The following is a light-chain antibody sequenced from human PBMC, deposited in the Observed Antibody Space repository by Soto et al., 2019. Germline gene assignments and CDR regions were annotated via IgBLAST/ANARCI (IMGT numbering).Light chain of an antibody. CDR1: SSDVGGFNY. J-gene: IGLJ1*01. CDR3: SSYTSSSSGV. Sequence: SVLTQPASVSGSPGQSITIACTGTSSDVGGFNYVSWYQQHPGKTPKLLIYEVRSRPSGVSNRFSGSKSGNTASLTISGLQAEDEADYYCSSYTSSSSGVFGTGTKVTV. V-gene: IGLV2-14*01. CDR2: EVR.